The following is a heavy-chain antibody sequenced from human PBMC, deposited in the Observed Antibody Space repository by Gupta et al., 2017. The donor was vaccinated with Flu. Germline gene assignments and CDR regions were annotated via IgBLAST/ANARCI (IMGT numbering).Heavy chain of an antibody. V-gene: IGHV4-59*01. Sequence: QVQLQESGPGLVKPSEPLSLTCRVSGVSIRTYYWSWGRHPPGQELEWIGYNYYSGTTTYHPSLKSRVTISIHTSQSQFSLRLSSVTAGDTAVYYCAGEGGSTFGVVTGYWGQGTLVTVSS. D-gene: IGHD3-16*01. CDR3: AGEGGSTFGVVTGY. J-gene: IGHJ4*02. CDR2: NYYSGTT. CDR1: GVSIRTYY.